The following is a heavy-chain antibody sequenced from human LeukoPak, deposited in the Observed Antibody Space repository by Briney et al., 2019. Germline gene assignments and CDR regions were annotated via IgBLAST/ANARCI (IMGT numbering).Heavy chain of an antibody. CDR1: GFTFSDYY. V-gene: IGHV3-11*01. D-gene: IGHD1-26*01. CDR3: ARVIVGDPNWFDP. Sequence: GGSLRLSCEASGFTFSDYYMSWIRQAPGKGLEWVSYISSSGSTIYYADSVKGRFTISRDNAKNSLYLQMNSLRAEDTAVYYCARVIVGDPNWFDPWGQGTLVTVSS. CDR2: ISSSGSTI. J-gene: IGHJ5*02.